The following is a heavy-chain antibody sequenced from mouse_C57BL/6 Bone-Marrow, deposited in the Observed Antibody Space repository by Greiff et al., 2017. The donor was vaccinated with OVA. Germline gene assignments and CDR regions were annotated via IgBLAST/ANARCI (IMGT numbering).Heavy chain of an antibody. Sequence: QVQLQQSGPGLVQPSQSLSITCTVSGFSLTSYGVHWVRQSPGKGLEWLGVIWSGGSTDYNAAFISRLSISKDNSKSQVFYKMNSQQADDTAIYYCARNTVSNPWYVDVWGTGTTVTVSS. J-gene: IGHJ1*03. D-gene: IGHD2-5*01. CDR1: GFSLTSYG. CDR2: IWSGGST. V-gene: IGHV2-2*01. CDR3: ARNTVSNPWYVDV.